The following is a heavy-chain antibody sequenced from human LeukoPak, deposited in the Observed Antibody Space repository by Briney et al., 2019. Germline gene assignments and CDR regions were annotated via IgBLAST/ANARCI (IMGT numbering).Heavy chain of an antibody. CDR1: GYSISTGYY. Sequence: PSETLSLTCTVSGYSISTGYYWGWIRQPPGKGLEWIGEINHSGSTNYNPSLKSRVTISVDTSKNQFSLKLSSVTAADTAVYYCARQRVRGVTLTYYFDYWGQGTLVTVSS. CDR2: INHSGST. CDR3: ARQRVRGVTLTYYFDY. D-gene: IGHD3-10*01. J-gene: IGHJ4*02. V-gene: IGHV4-38-2*02.